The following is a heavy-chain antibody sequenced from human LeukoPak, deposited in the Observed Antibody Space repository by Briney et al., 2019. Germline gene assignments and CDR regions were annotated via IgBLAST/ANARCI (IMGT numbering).Heavy chain of an antibody. J-gene: IGHJ3*02. Sequence: KPSETLSLTCTVSGGSISSSSYYWGWIRQPPGKGLEWIGSIYYSGSTYYNPSLKSRVTISVDTSKNQFSLKLSSVTAADTAVYYCAGNWGSKAVGAFDIWGQGTMVTVSS. D-gene: IGHD7-27*01. CDR3: AGNWGSKAVGAFDI. CDR2: IYYSGST. V-gene: IGHV4-39*07. CDR1: GGSISSSSYY.